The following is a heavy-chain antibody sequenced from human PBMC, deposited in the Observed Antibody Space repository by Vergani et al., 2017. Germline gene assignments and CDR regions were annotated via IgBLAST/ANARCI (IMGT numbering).Heavy chain of an antibody. Sequence: EVQLVESGGGLVQPGGSLRLSCAASGFIFSSYWMHWVRQAPGKGLEWVAAIKEDGSEKQYVDSVKGRFTISRDNAKKSLYLQMNSLRGEDTAVYYCAGVNSLGIYWGQGTLVTVSS. J-gene: IGHJ4*02. CDR2: IKEDGSEK. CDR3: AGVNSLGIY. V-gene: IGHV3-7*01. CDR1: GFIFSSYW. D-gene: IGHD4-23*01.